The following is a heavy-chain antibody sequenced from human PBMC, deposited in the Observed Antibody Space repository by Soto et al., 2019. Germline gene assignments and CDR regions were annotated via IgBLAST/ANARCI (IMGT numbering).Heavy chain of an antibody. CDR3: ARDGDSYGYNPLDFDD. V-gene: IGHV1-18*01. D-gene: IGHD5-18*01. J-gene: IGHJ4*02. Sequence: ASVKVSCTASGYTFTSFGITWVRQAPGQGLEWMGWISAYNGNTNYAQKFQGRVTMTTDTSTSTAYMELRSLRSDDTAVYYCARDGDSYGYNPLDFDDWGQGTLGT. CDR2: ISAYNGNT. CDR1: GYTFTSFG.